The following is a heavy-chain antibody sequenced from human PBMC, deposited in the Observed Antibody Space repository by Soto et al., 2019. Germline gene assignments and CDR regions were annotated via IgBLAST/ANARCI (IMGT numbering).Heavy chain of an antibody. D-gene: IGHD5-12*01. Sequence: QVQLQESGPGLVKPSETLAVTCTVSGGSVSSGSYYWSWLRQPPGKGLEWVGCISDTGSGDYNPPLTSRVTISVHTSKRQFSLRLTYGTATDTAGYYGARAHSGYDPLGMDVWGQGTTVTVSS. CDR1: GGSVSSGSYY. CDR3: ARAHSGYDPLGMDV. CDR2: ISDTGSG. V-gene: IGHV4-61*01. J-gene: IGHJ6*02.